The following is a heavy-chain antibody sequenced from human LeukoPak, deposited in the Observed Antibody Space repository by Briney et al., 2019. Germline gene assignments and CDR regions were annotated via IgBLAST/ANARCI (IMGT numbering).Heavy chain of an antibody. CDR3: ARGSTSHHWHIGL. CDR1: GGSFSGYY. CDR2: INYSGRT. V-gene: IGHV4-34*01. Sequence: PSETLSLTCAVYGGSFSGYYWTWIRQPPGKGPEWIGEINYSGRTNYNPSLKSRVTISVDTSRNQFSLKVSSVTAADTAVYYCARGSTSHHWHIGLWGRGTLVTVSS. J-gene: IGHJ2*01. D-gene: IGHD2/OR15-2a*01.